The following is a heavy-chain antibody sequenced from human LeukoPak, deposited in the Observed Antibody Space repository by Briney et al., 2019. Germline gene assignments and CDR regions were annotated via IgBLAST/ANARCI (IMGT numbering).Heavy chain of an antibody. V-gene: IGHV1-2*06. Sequence: ASVKVSCKASGYTFTGYYKHWVRQAPGQGLEWMGRINPNSGGTNYAQKFQGRVTMTRDTSISTAYMELSRLRSDDTAVYYCAREQGNRITGTTGSDMDVWGQGTTVTVSS. CDR2: INPNSGGT. CDR1: GYTFTGYY. CDR3: AREQGNRITGTTGSDMDV. D-gene: IGHD1-7*01. J-gene: IGHJ6*02.